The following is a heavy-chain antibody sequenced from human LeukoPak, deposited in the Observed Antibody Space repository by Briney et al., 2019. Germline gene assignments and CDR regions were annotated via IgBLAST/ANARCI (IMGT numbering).Heavy chain of an antibody. D-gene: IGHD6-13*01. CDR1: GFTFSSHA. V-gene: IGHV3-23*01. J-gene: IGHJ4*02. Sequence: GGSLRLSCAASGFTFSSHAMSWVRQAPGKGLEWVSGISGRGDSTVYADSVKGRFTISRDNSGNTLFLQMNSLRAEDTAVYYCARGAAGKPHPPGYWGQGTLVTVSS. CDR3: ARGAAGKPHPPGY. CDR2: ISGRGDST.